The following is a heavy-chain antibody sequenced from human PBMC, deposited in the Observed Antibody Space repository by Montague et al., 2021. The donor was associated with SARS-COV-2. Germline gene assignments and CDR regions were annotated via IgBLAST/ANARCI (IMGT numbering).Heavy chain of an antibody. CDR3: ARGRRPVVVPSAGPAGRAFDI. D-gene: IGHD2-21*01. CDR2: VNQSGTT. Sequence: SETLSLTCAISGGSFSNYYWSWIRQPPGKGLEWIGEVNQSGTTIYNPSVKSGVTISEDTSKNQFYLRLNSVTAADTAAYYCARGRRPVVVPSAGPAGRAFDIWGQGTMVTGSS. CDR1: GGSFSNYY. V-gene: IGHV4-34*01. J-gene: IGHJ3*02.